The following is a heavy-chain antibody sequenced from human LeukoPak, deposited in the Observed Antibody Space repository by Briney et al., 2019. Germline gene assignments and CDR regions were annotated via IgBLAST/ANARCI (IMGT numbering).Heavy chain of an antibody. Sequence: GALRLSCAVYGGSFSGYYWSWIRQPPGKGLEWIGGINHSGSTNYNPSLKSRVTISVDTSKNQFSLKLSSVTAADTAVYYCARGRGYGSGSYCYWGQGTLVTVSS. CDR2: INHSGST. V-gene: IGHV4-34*01. CDR1: GGSFSGYY. CDR3: ARGRGYGSGSYCY. D-gene: IGHD3-10*01. J-gene: IGHJ4*02.